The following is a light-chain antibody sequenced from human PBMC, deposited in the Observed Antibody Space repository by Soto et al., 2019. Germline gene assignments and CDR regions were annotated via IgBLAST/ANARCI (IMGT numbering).Light chain of an antibody. V-gene: IGKV3-15*01. CDR3: QKYSNWPQM. CDR2: HVS. Sequence: EIVLPQSPATLPVSPVDSATLSCRASQSVGPNLVWYQQRFGQSPRILIYHVSTRATGVPARLSGSGSGTELNLTISRLQSEDFAVYYCQKYSNWPQMFGQGTKVDIK. CDR1: QSVGPN. J-gene: IGKJ1*01.